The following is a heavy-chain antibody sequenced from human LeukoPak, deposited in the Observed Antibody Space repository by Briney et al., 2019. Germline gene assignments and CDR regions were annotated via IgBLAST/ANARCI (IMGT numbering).Heavy chain of an antibody. Sequence: GSLRLSCAASGFTFSDYYMTWVRQAPGMGLEWLSYISSSGDIIYYADSVKGRFTISRDNAKNSLYLQMNSLRAEDTAVYYCARERRRLVGFDPWGQGTLVTVSS. CDR2: ISSSGDII. CDR3: ARERRRLVGFDP. J-gene: IGHJ5*02. CDR1: GFTFSDYY. V-gene: IGHV3-11*01.